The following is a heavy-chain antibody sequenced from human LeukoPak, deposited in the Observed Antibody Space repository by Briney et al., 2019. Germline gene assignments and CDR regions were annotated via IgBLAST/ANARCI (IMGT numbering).Heavy chain of an antibody. CDR3: ARGSSTEGGFDY. V-gene: IGHV1-69*06. D-gene: IGHD2-2*01. CDR1: GGTFSNYV. CDR2: IVPLFGTA. Sequence: ASVKVSCKASGGTFSNYVISWVRQAPGQGLEWMGGIVPLFGTAHYEQEFQGRVTITADKSTSTAYMELSSLRSEDTAVYYCARGSSTEGGFDYWGQGTLVTVSS. J-gene: IGHJ4*02.